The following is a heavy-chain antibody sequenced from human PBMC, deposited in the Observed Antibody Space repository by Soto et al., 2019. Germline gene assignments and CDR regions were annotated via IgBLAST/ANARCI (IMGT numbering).Heavy chain of an antibody. CDR1: GFSLSTSGVG. CDR2: IYWDDDK. Sequence: QITLKESGPTLVKPTQTLTLTCSFSGFSLSTSGVGVGWIRQPPGKALEWLAVIYWDDDKLYSPSLKSRLTITKDTSKNQVVLIMTNMDPVDTATYHCAHRRPSAAFDYWGQGTLVTVSS. V-gene: IGHV2-5*02. J-gene: IGHJ4*02. CDR3: AHRRPSAAFDY. D-gene: IGHD2-15*01.